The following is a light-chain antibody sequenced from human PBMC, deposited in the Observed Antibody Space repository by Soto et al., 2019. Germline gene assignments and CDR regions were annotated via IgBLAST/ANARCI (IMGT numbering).Light chain of an antibody. V-gene: IGLV2-14*01. Sequence: QSVLTQPASVSGSPGQSITISCTGTNSDVGAYDYVSWYQQHPGKAPKLIISEVTNRPSGISNRFSGSKSGSTASLTISGLQAEDEADYYCSSYTSSTTLVIFGGGTKVTVL. CDR3: SSYTSSTTLVI. CDR1: NSDVGAYDY. CDR2: EVT. J-gene: IGLJ2*01.